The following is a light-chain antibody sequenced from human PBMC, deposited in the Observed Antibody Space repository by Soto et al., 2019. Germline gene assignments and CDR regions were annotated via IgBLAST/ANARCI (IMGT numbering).Light chain of an antibody. CDR3: QHRNYWTPRLT. V-gene: IGKV3-11*01. CDR1: QSVSSY. Sequence: EIVLTQSPATLSLSPGERATLSCRASQSVSSYLAWYQQKPGQAPRLLIYDASYRATGIPARFSGSGSGTDFHFTISSLEPQDVAFDYCQHRNYWTPRLTFGGGTKVEIK. CDR2: DAS. J-gene: IGKJ4*01.